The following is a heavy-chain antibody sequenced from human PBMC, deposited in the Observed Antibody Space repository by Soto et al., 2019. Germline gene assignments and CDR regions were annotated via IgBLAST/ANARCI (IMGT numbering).Heavy chain of an antibody. CDR1: GFTFSSYG. D-gene: IGHD2-2*01. Sequence: QVQLVESGGGVVQPGRSLRLSCAASGFTFSSYGMHWVRQAPGKGLEWVAVIWYDGSNKYYADSVKGRFTISRDNSKNXLXPQMNRLRAEETAVYYCARVDCSSTSCTYYSYGMDVWGQGTTVTVSS. CDR2: IWYDGSNK. J-gene: IGHJ6*02. V-gene: IGHV3-33*01. CDR3: ARVDCSSTSCTYYSYGMDV.